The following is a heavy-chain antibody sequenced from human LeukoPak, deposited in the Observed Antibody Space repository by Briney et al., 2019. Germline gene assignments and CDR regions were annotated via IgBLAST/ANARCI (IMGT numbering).Heavy chain of an antibody. D-gene: IGHD3-10*01. J-gene: IGHJ4*01. V-gene: IGHV3-30*02. CDR1: GFTFSSNG. CDR2: IQYDGSKK. Sequence: GGSLRLSCVASGFTFSSNGMHWVRQAPGKGLEWVTFIQYDGSKKYYADSVKGRFTISRDNSKNTLYLEMNSLRAEDTAVYYCAKDIGSYSAYWGQGSLVTVSS. CDR3: AKDIGSYSAY.